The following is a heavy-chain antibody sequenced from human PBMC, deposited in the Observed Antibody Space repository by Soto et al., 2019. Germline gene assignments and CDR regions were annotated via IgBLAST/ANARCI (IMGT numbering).Heavy chain of an antibody. CDR2: IYHSGST. D-gene: IGHD1-1*01. CDR3: AREITTGTTGSGAYYYYYMDV. V-gene: IGHV4-4*02. CDR1: SGSISSSNW. Sequence: QVQLQESGPGLVKPSGTLSLTCAVSSGSISSSNWWSWVRQPPGKGLEWIGEIYHSGSTDYNPSLKSRVTISVDKSKNQFSLKLSSVTAADTAVYYCAREITTGTTGSGAYYYYYMDVWGKGTTVTVSS. J-gene: IGHJ6*03.